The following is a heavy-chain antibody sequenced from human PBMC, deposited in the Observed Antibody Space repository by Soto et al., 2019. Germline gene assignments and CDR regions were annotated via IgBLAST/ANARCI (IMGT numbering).Heavy chain of an antibody. D-gene: IGHD2-2*01. V-gene: IGHV3-23*01. J-gene: IGHJ5*02. CDR2: ISGSGGST. CDR1: GFTFSSYA. Sequence: PGGSLRLSCAASGFTFSSYAMSWFRQAPGKGLEWVSAISGSGGSTYYADSVKGRFTISRDNSKNTLYLQMNSLRAEDTAVYYCGKDDIVVVPAAMFSGDNWFDPWGQGTLVTVSS. CDR3: GKDDIVVVPAAMFSGDNWFDP.